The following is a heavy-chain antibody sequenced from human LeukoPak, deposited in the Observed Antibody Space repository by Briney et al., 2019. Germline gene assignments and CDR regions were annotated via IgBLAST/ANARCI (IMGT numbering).Heavy chain of an antibody. CDR3: ARGALEDIVVVPAAMRRFDP. CDR1: GGTFSSYA. J-gene: IGHJ5*02. CDR2: IIPIFGTA. D-gene: IGHD2-2*01. Sequence: SGKVSCKASGGTFSSYAISWVRQAPGQGLEWMGRIIPIFGTANYAQKFQGRVTITADKSTSTASMELRSLRSEDTAVYYCARGALEDIVVVPAAMRRFDPWGQGTLLSVSS. V-gene: IGHV1-69*06.